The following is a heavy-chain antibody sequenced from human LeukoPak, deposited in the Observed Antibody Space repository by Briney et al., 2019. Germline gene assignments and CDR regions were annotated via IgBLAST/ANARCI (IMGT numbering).Heavy chain of an antibody. V-gene: IGHV4-34*01. D-gene: IGHD6-19*01. J-gene: IGHJ4*02. CDR1: GGSFSGYY. CDR3: ARDLGTTGWHTFDY. CDR2: INHSGST. Sequence: SETLSLTCAVYGGSFSGYYWSWIRQPPGKGLEWIGEINHSGSTNYNPSLKSRVTISVDTSKNQYSLHLNSVTPDDTAVYYCARDLGTTGWHTFDYWGQGTLVTVSS.